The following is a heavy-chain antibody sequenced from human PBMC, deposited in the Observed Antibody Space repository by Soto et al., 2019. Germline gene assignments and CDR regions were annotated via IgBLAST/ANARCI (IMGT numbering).Heavy chain of an antibody. J-gene: IGHJ6*02. Sequence: GGSLRLSCTASGFTFSTSAMSWVRQAPGRGLEWVSGISGSGAGTYYADPVKGRFTISRDNSKNTLYLQMSGLRAEDAAVYYCAKGPTVFGAVISFDYYYGMYVWGQGTPVTVYS. CDR3: AKGPTVFGAVISFDYYYGMYV. D-gene: IGHD3-3*01. CDR1: GFTFSTSA. V-gene: IGHV3-23*01. CDR2: ISGSGAGT.